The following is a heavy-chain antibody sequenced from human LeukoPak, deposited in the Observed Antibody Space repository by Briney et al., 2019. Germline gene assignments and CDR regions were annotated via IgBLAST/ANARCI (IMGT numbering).Heavy chain of an antibody. V-gene: IGHV3-48*01. J-gene: IGHJ4*02. CDR1: GFAFSSYS. D-gene: IGHD3-22*01. CDR3: ARARGWLPNYFDY. Sequence: GGSLRLSCAASGFAFSSYSMNWVRQAPGKGLEWVSYISSSSSTINYADSVKGRFTNSRDNAKNSLYLQMNSLRAEDTAVYYCARARGWLPNYFDYWGQGTLVTVSS. CDR2: ISSSSSTI.